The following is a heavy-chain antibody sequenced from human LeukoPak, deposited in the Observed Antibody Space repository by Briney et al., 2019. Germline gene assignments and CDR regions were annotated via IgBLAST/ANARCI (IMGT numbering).Heavy chain of an antibody. CDR2: MQSTGNS. Sequence: SETLSLTCNVSGDSISTYHWNWIRKPPGRGLEWIGYMQSTGNSNYNPSLKSRVSMSVDTSKNRIVLNLSSVTAADTAVYYCARDKRHSYGRYFDHWGQGLQVTVSS. CDR1: GDSISTYH. D-gene: IGHD5-18*01. V-gene: IGHV4-59*01. CDR3: ARDKRHSYGRYFDH. J-gene: IGHJ4*02.